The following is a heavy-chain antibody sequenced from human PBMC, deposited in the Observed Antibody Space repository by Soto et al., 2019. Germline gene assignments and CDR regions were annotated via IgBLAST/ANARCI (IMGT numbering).Heavy chain of an antibody. J-gene: IGHJ4*02. V-gene: IGHV3-48*01. CDR2: ISSSSSTI. CDR1: GFTFSTYS. D-gene: IGHD4-17*01. CDR3: ARDIEPTPVTYFAY. Sequence: HPGGSLRLSCAASGFTFSTYSMNWVRQAPGKGLEWVSYISSSSSTIYYADSVKGRFTISRDNAKNSLYLQMNSLRAEDTAVYYCARDIEPTPVTYFAYWGQGTLVTVSS.